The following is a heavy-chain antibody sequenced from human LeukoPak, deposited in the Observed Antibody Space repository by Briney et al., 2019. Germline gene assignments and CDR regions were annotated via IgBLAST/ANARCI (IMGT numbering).Heavy chain of an antibody. J-gene: IGHJ4*02. Sequence: GGSLRLSCAASEFSVGSNYMTWVRQAPGKGLEWVSLIYSGGSTYYADSVKGRFTISRDNSKNTLYLQMNSLRAEDTAVYYCVRDRLHYGEYEKTFDHWGQGTLVTVSS. CDR3: VRDRLHYGEYEKTFDH. CDR1: EFSVGSNY. CDR2: IYSGGST. D-gene: IGHD4-17*01. V-gene: IGHV3-66*01.